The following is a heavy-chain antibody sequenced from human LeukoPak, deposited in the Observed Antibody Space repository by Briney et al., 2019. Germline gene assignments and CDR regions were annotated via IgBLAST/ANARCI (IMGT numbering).Heavy chain of an antibody. CDR3: ARARYYGQLQAIDY. CDR2: INPNSGGT. Sequence: ASVKVSYKASGYTFTGYYMHWVRQAPGQGLEWMGWINPNSGGTNYAQKFQGRVTMTRDTSISTAYMELSRLRSDDTAVYYCARARYYGQLQAIDYWGQGTLVTVSS. CDR1: GYTFTGYY. J-gene: IGHJ4*02. D-gene: IGHD3-10*01. V-gene: IGHV1-2*02.